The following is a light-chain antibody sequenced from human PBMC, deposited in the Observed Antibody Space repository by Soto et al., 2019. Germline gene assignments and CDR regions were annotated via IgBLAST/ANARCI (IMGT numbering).Light chain of an antibody. CDR3: QQTYSNSLYT. J-gene: IGKJ2*01. V-gene: IGKV1-39*01. CDR2: AAS. CDR1: ESISSY. Sequence: DIQMTQSPSSLSASVGDRVTITCRASESISSYLNWYQQRPGKAPNTLIYAASSLQSGVPSRFSGSGSGTDFTLTISNLQPEDLATYFCQQTYSNSLYTFGQGTTLDIK.